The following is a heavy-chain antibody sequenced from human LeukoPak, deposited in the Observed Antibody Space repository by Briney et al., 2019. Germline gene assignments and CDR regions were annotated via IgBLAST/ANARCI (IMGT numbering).Heavy chain of an antibody. D-gene: IGHD3-10*01. CDR1: GFTFSSYG. CDR2: IRYDGSNK. V-gene: IGHV3-30*02. Sequence: GGSLRLSCAASGFTFSSYGMHWVRQAPGKGLEWVAFIRYDGSNKYYADSVKGRFTISRDNSKNTLYLQMNSLRAEDTAVYYCAKDLGYYGSGGAGGDYWGQGTLVTVSS. J-gene: IGHJ4*02. CDR3: AKDLGYYGSGGAGGDY.